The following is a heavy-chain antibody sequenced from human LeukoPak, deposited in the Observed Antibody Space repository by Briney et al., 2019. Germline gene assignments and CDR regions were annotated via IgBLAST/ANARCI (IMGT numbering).Heavy chain of an antibody. CDR3: ARQRDYGDYLDAFDI. J-gene: IGHJ3*02. D-gene: IGHD4-17*01. Sequence: SETLSLTCTVSGGSISSYYWSWVRQPPGKGLEWIGYIYSSGTTNHNPSLKSRLTISVDTSKNQFSLKLSSVTAADTAVYYCARQRDYGDYLDAFDIWGQGTMVTVSS. V-gene: IGHV4-59*08. CDR2: IYSSGTT. CDR1: GGSISSYY.